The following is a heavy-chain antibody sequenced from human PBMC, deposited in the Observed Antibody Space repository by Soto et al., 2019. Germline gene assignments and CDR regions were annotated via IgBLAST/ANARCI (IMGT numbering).Heavy chain of an antibody. J-gene: IGHJ4*02. CDR2: IYYSGST. D-gene: IGHD6-13*01. Sequence: QLQLQESGPGLVKPSETLSLTCTVSGGSISSTSYYWGWIRQPPGKGLEWIGSIYYSGSTYYNPSLKSRVTISVDTSKNQFSLKLSSVTAADTAVYYCARSIAARLPSGIAATEYWGQGTLVTVSS. CDR1: GGSISSTSYY. CDR3: ARSIAARLPSGIAATEY. V-gene: IGHV4-39*01.